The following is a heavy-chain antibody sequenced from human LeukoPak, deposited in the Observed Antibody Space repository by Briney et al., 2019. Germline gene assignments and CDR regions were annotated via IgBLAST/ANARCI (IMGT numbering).Heavy chain of an antibody. J-gene: IGHJ4*02. CDR2: ICDSGRTV. Sequence: GGSLRLSWAASGFTFSDYYMSWLRQAPGKGLEWVAYICDSGRTVYYADSVKGRFTISRDNAKNSVYLQMNNLRAEDTAVYYCARDRLGDYDHSGYYDKWGQGTLVTVSS. V-gene: IGHV3-11*01. CDR1: GFTFSDYY. D-gene: IGHD3-22*01. CDR3: ARDRLGDYDHSGYYDK.